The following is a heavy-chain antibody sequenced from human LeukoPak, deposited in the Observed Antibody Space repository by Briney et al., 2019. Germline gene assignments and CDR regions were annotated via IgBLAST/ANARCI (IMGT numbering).Heavy chain of an antibody. CDR2: INHSGST. Sequence: PSETLSLTCAVYGGSFSGYYWSWIRQPPGKGLEWIGEINHSGSTNYNPSLKSRVTISVDTSKNQFSLKLSPVTAADTAVYYCARDGLGFWSGYYTFYMDVWGKGTTVTVSS. CDR3: ARDGLGFWSGYYTFYMDV. CDR1: GGSFSGYY. J-gene: IGHJ6*03. D-gene: IGHD3-3*01. V-gene: IGHV4-34*01.